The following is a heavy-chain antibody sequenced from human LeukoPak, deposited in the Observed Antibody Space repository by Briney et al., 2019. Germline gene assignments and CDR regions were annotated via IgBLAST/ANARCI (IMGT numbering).Heavy chain of an antibody. Sequence: PSETLSLTCAVYGGSFSGYYWSWIRQPPGKGLEWIGEINHSGGTNYNPSLKSRVTISVDTSKNQFSLKLSSVTAADTAVYYCATHHPDCSSTSCYNANDYWGQGTLVTVS. CDR3: ATHHPDCSSTSCYNANDY. D-gene: IGHD2-2*02. J-gene: IGHJ4*02. CDR2: INHSGGT. V-gene: IGHV4-34*01. CDR1: GGSFSGYY.